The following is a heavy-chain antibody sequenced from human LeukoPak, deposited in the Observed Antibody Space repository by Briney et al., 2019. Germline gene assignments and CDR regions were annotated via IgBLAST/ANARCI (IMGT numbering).Heavy chain of an antibody. V-gene: IGHV4-30-4*01. CDR3: ARGTAGLNNWFDP. D-gene: IGHD6-13*01. CDR2: IYYSGNS. Sequence: PPETLSLTCTVSGGSISSGDYYWSWIRQPPGKGLEWIGYIYYSGNSYYNPSLKSRVSVSVDTSKNQFSLKLSSVTAADTAVYFCARGTAGLNNWFDPWGQGNLVTVSS. J-gene: IGHJ5*02. CDR1: GGSISSGDYY.